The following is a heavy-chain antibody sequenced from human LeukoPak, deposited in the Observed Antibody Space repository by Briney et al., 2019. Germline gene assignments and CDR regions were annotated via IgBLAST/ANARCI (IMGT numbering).Heavy chain of an antibody. Sequence: GGSLRLSCAASGFDFSTYAIHWVRQAPGKGLEWVALISYDGSNIIYADSVKGRLTISRDNSKNTLFLQMNSLRGEDTAVYFCARGNVRGYSYGFDYWGQGTLVTVSS. D-gene: IGHD5-18*01. CDR2: ISYDGSNI. J-gene: IGHJ4*02. CDR3: ARGNVRGYSYGFDY. V-gene: IGHV3-30-3*01. CDR1: GFDFSTYA.